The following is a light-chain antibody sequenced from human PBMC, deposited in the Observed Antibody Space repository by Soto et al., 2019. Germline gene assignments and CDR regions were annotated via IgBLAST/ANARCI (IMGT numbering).Light chain of an antibody. CDR3: QQYGSSRT. Sequence: EIVLTQSPGTLSLSPGGRATLSCRASQSVSSSYLAWYQQKPGQAPRLLIYGASSRTTGIPDRFSGSGSGTDFTLTISRLEPEDFAVYYCQQYGSSRTFGQGTKVDTK. CDR1: QSVSSSY. J-gene: IGKJ1*01. CDR2: GAS. V-gene: IGKV3-20*01.